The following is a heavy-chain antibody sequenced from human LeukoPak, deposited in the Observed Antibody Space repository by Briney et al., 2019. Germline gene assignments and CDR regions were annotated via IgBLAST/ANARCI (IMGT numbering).Heavy chain of an antibody. D-gene: IGHD3-10*01. Sequence: GGSLRLSCAASGFTFSSYAMHWVRQAPGKGLEWVAVIWYDGSNKYYADSVKGRFTLSRDHSKNTLYLQMNSLRTEDTAIYYCTTLMVRGLGPCWGQGTQVTVSS. J-gene: IGHJ4*02. CDR1: GFTFSSYA. CDR2: IWYDGSNK. V-gene: IGHV3-33*01. CDR3: TTLMVRGLGPC.